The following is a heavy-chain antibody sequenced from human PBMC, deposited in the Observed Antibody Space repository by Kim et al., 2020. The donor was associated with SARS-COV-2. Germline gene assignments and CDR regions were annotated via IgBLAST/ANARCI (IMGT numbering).Heavy chain of an antibody. CDR3: ATGGDYYGSGSYYPFDY. D-gene: IGHD3-10*01. V-gene: IGHV1-24*01. J-gene: IGHJ4*02. Sequence: FQGRVTMTEDTSTDTAYMELSSLRSEDTAVYYCATGGDYYGSGSYYPFDYWGQGTLVTVSS.